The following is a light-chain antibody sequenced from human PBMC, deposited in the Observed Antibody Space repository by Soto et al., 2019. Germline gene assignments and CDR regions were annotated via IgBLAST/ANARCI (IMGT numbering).Light chain of an antibody. CDR3: QHRHSYPLT. CDR2: TAS. Sequence: DIQLTQSPSFLSASVGDRVTITCRASQGISNYLAWYQQKAGKATKLLIHTASTLQNGVPSRFSGSGSGTEFTLTISSLQPEDLATYYCQHRHSYPLTFGGGTKVEIK. J-gene: IGKJ4*01. V-gene: IGKV1-9*01. CDR1: QGISNY.